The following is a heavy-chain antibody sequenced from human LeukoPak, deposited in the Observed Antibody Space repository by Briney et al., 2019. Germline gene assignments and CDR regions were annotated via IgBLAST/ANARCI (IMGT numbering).Heavy chain of an antibody. CDR3: ARQVGIAAAGTDERFFSR. V-gene: IGHV5-51*01. CDR2: IYPGDPDT. Sequence: GESLKISCKGSGYSFTSYWIGWVRQMPGKGLEWMGIIYPGDPDTRYSPSFQGQVTISADKSISTAYLQWSSLKASDTAMYYCARQVGIAAAGTDERFFSRWGQGTLVTVSS. J-gene: IGHJ4*02. D-gene: IGHD6-13*01. CDR1: GYSFTSYW.